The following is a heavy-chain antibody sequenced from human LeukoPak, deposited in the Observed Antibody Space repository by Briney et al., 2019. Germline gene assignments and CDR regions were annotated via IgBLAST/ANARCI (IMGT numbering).Heavy chain of an antibody. CDR3: AKVTAIAAAVFDY. CDR2: IRYDGSNK. V-gene: IGHV3-30*02. CDR1: GFTFSSYG. J-gene: IGHJ4*02. Sequence: GGSLRLSCVASGFTFSSYGMHWVRQAPGKGLEWVSFIRYDGSNKYYADSVKGRFTISRDNSKNTLYLQMNSLRAEDTAVYYCAKVTAIAAAVFDYWGQGTLVTVSS. D-gene: IGHD6-13*01.